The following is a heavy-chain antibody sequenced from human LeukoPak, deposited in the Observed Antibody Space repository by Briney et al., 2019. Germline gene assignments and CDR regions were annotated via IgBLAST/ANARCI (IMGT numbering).Heavy chain of an antibody. J-gene: IGHJ4*02. CDR1: GYTFTSYG. D-gene: IGHD7-27*01. CDR3: ARGPPNWGMVGY. CDR2: MKSNNGHT. Sequence: ASVKVSCKASGYTFTSYGISWVRQVPGQGLEWMGWMKSNNGHTGYAQKFQGRVTMTRDTSISTAYMELSSLTFEDTAVYYCARGPPNWGMVGYWGQGTLVTVSS. V-gene: IGHV1-8*02.